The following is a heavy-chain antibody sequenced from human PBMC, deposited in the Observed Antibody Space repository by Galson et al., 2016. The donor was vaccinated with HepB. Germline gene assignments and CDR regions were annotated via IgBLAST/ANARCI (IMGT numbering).Heavy chain of an antibody. D-gene: IGHD3-3*02. CDR3: ARDDFKLARSAGMDV. CDR2: INGDGAHT. J-gene: IGHJ6*02. CDR1: GFTFSRYW. V-gene: IGHV3-74*01. Sequence: SLRLSCAASGFTFSRYWMHWVRQVPGKGPVWVSRINGDGAHTNYAESVRGRFTISRDNAKNSLYLQMNSLRAEDTAVYYCARDDFKLARSAGMDVWGQGTTVTVSS.